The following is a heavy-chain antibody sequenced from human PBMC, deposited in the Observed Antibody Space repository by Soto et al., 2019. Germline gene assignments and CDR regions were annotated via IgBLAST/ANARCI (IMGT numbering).Heavy chain of an antibody. CDR2: VFNSGIT. Sequence: VQLRESGPGQVKTSGTLSLTCAVSGGSMKTTNWWSWVRQPPAKGLEWIGEVFNSGITRYNPSLKSRATVSVDTSKNQFFLNLASVTAADTAVYYCTKDEAGSPFRYWGQGALVTVSS. J-gene: IGHJ4*02. D-gene: IGHD3-10*01. CDR3: TKDEAGSPFRY. CDR1: GGSMKTTNW. V-gene: IGHV4-4*02.